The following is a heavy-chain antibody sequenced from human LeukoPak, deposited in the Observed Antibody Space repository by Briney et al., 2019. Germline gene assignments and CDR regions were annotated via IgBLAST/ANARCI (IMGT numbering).Heavy chain of an antibody. Sequence: GGSLRLSCASSEFTFSTYAMHWVRQAPCKGPDWVAVISRDGLDTYYADPVRRRFTISRDNYIDTLYLQMNSLREEDMGFYFCARAVRAPGTPENGFDLWGQGTMVTVSS. D-gene: IGHD6-13*01. CDR3: ARAVRAPGTPENGFDL. J-gene: IGHJ3*01. V-gene: IGHV3-30*04. CDR1: EFTFSTYA. CDR2: ISRDGLDT.